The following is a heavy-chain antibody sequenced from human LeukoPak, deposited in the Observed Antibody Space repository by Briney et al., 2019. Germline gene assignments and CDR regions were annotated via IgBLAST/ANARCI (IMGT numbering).Heavy chain of an antibody. CDR3: AGDQVAASGSMVY. CDR1: GLTFSSHS. D-gene: IGHD6-13*01. V-gene: IGHV3-21*06. J-gene: IGHJ4*02. CDR2: ISTGSDYK. Sequence: SGGSLRLSCAASGLTFSSHSMNWVRQAPGKGLEWVSSISTGSDYKYYADSVKGRFTISRDNAKNSVYLQLNSLRADDTAIYYCAGDQVAASGSMVYWGQGTLVTVSS.